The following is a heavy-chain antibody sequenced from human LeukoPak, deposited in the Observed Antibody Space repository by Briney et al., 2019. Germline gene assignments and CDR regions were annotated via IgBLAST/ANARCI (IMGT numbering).Heavy chain of an antibody. J-gene: IGHJ4*02. V-gene: IGHV3-49*04. CDR2: IRRRAYGGAA. CDR3: SRNGLVDFDY. CDR1: GFAFDDFA. Sequence: SGGSLRLSCTTSGFAFDDFAMSWVRRPAGKGLEWVGFIRRRAYGGAAEYAASVKGRFIISRDDSKGIAYLQMNSLKTEDTAVYYCSRNGLVDFDYWGQGSRVIVSP.